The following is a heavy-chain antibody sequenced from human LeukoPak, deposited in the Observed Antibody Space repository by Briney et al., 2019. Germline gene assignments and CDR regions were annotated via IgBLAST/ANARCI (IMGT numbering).Heavy chain of an antibody. Sequence: SSETLSLTCTVSGYSISSGYYWGWIRQPPGKGLEWIGSIYHSGRTFYNPSLKSRVTISVDTSKNQFSLKLSSVIAADTAVYFCVRHPGSYGPIEYWGQGTLVTVSS. D-gene: IGHD3-16*01. J-gene: IGHJ4*02. CDR3: VRHPGSYGPIEY. CDR2: IYHSGRT. V-gene: IGHV4-38-2*02. CDR1: GYSISSGYY.